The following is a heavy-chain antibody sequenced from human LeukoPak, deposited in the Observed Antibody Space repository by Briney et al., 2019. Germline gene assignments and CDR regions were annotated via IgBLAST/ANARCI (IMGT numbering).Heavy chain of an antibody. CDR3: ARGRGDRGFYYYYVDV. J-gene: IGHJ6*03. D-gene: IGHD2-21*02. CDR1: IDSITAHY. CDR2: VSYSGTT. Sequence: PSETLSLTCSVSIDSITAHYWSWFRQPPGKPLEWIGYVSYSGTTNYNPSLNSRLTISGDTSKRLFSLNLTSVTAADTAMYYCARGRGDRGFYYYYVDVWGKGTPVTVSS. V-gene: IGHV4-59*11.